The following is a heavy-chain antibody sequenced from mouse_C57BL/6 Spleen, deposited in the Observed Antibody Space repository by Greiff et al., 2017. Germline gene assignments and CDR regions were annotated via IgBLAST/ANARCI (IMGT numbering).Heavy chain of an antibody. CDR1: GFTFSDYY. Sequence: EVKLVESGGGLVQPGGSLKLSCAASGFTFSDYYMYWVRQTPEKRLEWVAYISNGGGSTYYPDTVKGRVTISRDNAKNTLYLQMSRLKSEDTAMYYCARRGLAMDYWGQGTSVTVSS. CDR3: ARRGLAMDY. V-gene: IGHV5-12*01. CDR2: ISNGGGST. D-gene: IGHD3-1*01. J-gene: IGHJ4*01.